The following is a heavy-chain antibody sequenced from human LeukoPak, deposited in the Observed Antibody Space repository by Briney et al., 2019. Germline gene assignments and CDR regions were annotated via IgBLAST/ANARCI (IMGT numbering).Heavy chain of an antibody. CDR3: ARHGSSYFEPRYNWFDP. V-gene: IGHV5-51*01. Sequence: GESLQTSCKGSGYSFTNYWIGWVRQMPGKGLEWMGMIYPGDSDTRYSPSFQGQVTISADKSISTAYLQWSSLEASDTAMYFCARHGSSYFEPRYNWFDPWGQGTLVTVSS. CDR1: GYSFTNYW. J-gene: IGHJ5*02. D-gene: IGHD3-9*01. CDR2: IYPGDSDT.